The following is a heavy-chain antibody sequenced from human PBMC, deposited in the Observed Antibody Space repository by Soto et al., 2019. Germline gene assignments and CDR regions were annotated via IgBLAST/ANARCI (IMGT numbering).Heavy chain of an antibody. CDR3: AREDYYDSSPGNS. CDR1: GFIFNSYW. J-gene: IGHJ4*02. D-gene: IGHD3-22*01. V-gene: IGHV3-74*01. Sequence: PGGSLRLSCAASGFIFNSYWMHWVRQAPGKGLVWVSRINTDGSSTNYADSVKGRFTIPRDNAKNTLYLQMNSLRAEDTAVYYCAREDYYDSSPGNSWGQGTLVTVSS. CDR2: INTDGSST.